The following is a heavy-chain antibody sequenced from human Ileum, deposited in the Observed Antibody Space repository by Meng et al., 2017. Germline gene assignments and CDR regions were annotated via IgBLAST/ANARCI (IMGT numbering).Heavy chain of an antibody. J-gene: IGHJ4*02. CDR3: ARRVHDGRHYHYFDY. Sequence: QVQLQESGPGLVKPSQTLSLTCTVSGGTLSSAGYYWSWIRQFPGKGLEWIGFIFYTGTTYYNPSLESRVTISVDTSKNQYYLKMNSVTAADTAVYFCARRVHDGRHYHYFDYWGQGALVTVSS. CDR1: GGTLSSAGYY. D-gene: IGHD3-16*01. CDR2: IFYTGTT. V-gene: IGHV4-31*03.